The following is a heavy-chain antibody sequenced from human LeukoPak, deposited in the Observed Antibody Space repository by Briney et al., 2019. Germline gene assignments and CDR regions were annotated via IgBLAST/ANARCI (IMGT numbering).Heavy chain of an antibody. CDR1: SGSFSGYY. Sequence: SETLSLTCAVYSGSFSGYYWSWIRQPPGKGLEWIGEINHSGSTNYNPSLKSRVTISVDTSKNQFSLKLSSVTAADTAVYYCAKPGGGDGYNFFYWGQGTLVTVSS. D-gene: IGHD5-24*01. CDR2: INHSGST. V-gene: IGHV4-34*01. J-gene: IGHJ4*02. CDR3: AKPGGGDGYNFFY.